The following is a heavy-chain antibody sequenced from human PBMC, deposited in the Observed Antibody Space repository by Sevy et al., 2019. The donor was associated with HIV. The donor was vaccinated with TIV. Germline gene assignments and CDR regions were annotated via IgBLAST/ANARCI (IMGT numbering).Heavy chain of an antibody. D-gene: IGHD1-26*01. Sequence: SETLSLTCTVSGGSITSLYWGWIRQPPGKGVEWIANIYYNGNTNYNPSPKSRLTISLYTSKNQFSLRLSSVTAADTAIYCCAGENAWGRGYSWGQGTLVTVSS. V-gene: IGHV4-59*08. CDR3: AGENAWGRGYS. J-gene: IGHJ4*02. CDR2: IYYNGNT. CDR1: GGSITSLY.